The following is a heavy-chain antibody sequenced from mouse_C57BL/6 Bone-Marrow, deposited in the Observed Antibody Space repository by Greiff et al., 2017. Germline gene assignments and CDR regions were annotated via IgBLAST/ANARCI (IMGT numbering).Heavy chain of an antibody. CDR2: SKPGSGGT. D-gene: IGHD2-2*01. V-gene: IGHV1-54*01. J-gene: IGHJ1*03. CDR3: ARGGLRRRDWYFDV. CDR1: GYAFNNYL. Sequence: VQLQQSGAELVRPGTSVKVSCKASGYAFNNYLIEWVKQRPGQGLEWIGVSKPGSGGTNNNEKFKGKATLTAEKSSSTAYMQLSSLTSEESAVYFCARGGLRRRDWYFDVWGTGTTVTVSS.